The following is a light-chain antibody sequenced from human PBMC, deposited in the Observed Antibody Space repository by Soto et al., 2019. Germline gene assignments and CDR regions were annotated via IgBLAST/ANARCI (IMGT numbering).Light chain of an antibody. Sequence: DIVMTQSPATLSVSPGERVTLSCRASEGVGLKLAWYQLKPGLPPRLLFYDASTRATGLPARFSGSWAGTEFTLSISSLQSEDFATYYCQHYSASPTFGQGTKVEIK. CDR3: QHYSASPT. CDR2: DAS. J-gene: IGKJ1*01. V-gene: IGKV3-15*01. CDR1: EGVGLK.